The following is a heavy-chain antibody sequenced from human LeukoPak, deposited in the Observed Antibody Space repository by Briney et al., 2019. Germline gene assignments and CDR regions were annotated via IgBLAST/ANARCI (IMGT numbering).Heavy chain of an antibody. V-gene: IGHV3-23*01. Sequence: HPGGSLRLSCAASGFTFSSYAMSWVRQAPGKGLEWVSAISGSGGSTYYADSVKGRFTISRDNSKNTLYLQMNSLRAEDTAVYYCAKDSPSRQLEVYGMDVWGQGTTVTVSS. D-gene: IGHD6-13*01. CDR2: ISGSGGST. J-gene: IGHJ6*02. CDR3: AKDSPSRQLEVYGMDV. CDR1: GFTFSSYA.